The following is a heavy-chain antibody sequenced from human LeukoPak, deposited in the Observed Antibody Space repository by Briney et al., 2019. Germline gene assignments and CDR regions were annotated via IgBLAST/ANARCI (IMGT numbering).Heavy chain of an antibody. Sequence: SETLSLTCTVSGGSISSYYWSWIRQPPGKGLEWIGYIYYSGSTNYNPSLKSRVTISVDTSKNQFSLKLSSVTAADTAVYYCARVGGGYDSSGSFDYWGQGTLVTVSS. V-gene: IGHV4-59*01. CDR1: GGSISSYY. J-gene: IGHJ4*02. CDR2: IYYSGST. D-gene: IGHD3-22*01. CDR3: ARVGGGYDSSGSFDY.